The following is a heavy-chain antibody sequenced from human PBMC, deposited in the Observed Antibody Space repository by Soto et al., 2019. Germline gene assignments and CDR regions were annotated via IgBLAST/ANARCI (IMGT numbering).Heavy chain of an antibody. V-gene: IGHV1-2*02. CDR3: ARESRSLRLGELSFPTGY. Sequence: ASVKVSCKASGYTFTGYYMHWVRQAPGQGLEWMGWINPNSGGTNYAQKFQGRVTMTRDTSISTAYMELSRLRSDDTAVYYCARESRSLRLGELSFPTGYWGQGTLVTVSS. J-gene: IGHJ4*02. CDR2: INPNSGGT. D-gene: IGHD3-16*02. CDR1: GYTFTGYY.